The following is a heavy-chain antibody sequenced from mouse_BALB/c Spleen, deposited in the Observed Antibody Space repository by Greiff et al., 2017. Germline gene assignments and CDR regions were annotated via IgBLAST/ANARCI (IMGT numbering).Heavy chain of an antibody. V-gene: IGHV3-2*02. CDR3: AREVIKTAMDY. D-gene: IGHD2-4*01. CDR1: GYSITSDYV. J-gene: IGHJ4*01. Sequence: DVMLVESGPGLVKPSQSLSLTCTVTGYSITSDYVWNWLRQFPGNKLGRMGYISYSGSTSYNPSLNSRSSITQDTSKNQFFLQLNSVTTEDTATYYCAREVIKTAMDYWGQGTSVTVSS. CDR2: ISYSGST.